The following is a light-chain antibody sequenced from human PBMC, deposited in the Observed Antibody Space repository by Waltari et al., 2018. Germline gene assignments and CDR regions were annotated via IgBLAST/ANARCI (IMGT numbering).Light chain of an antibody. CDR2: DAS. Sequence: EVVLTQSPATLSLFPGEIAILSCRASQSVSRSFAWYQQKPGLAPRLLIYDASNRATGIPARFSGSGSGTDFTLTISSLEPEDFAVYYCQQRSSLPLYTFGQGTKLDLK. J-gene: IGKJ2*01. V-gene: IGKV3-11*01. CDR3: QQRSSLPLYT. CDR1: QSVSRS.